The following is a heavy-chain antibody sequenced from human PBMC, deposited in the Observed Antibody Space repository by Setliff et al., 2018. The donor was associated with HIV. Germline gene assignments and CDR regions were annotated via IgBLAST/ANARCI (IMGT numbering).Heavy chain of an antibody. CDR3: ARLGGICSGGSCTALAYTMDV. CDR2: IYPGDSDT. D-gene: IGHD2-15*01. V-gene: IGHV5-51*01. J-gene: IGHJ6*02. CDR1: GYSFSSYW. Sequence: PGESLKISCKGSGYSFSSYWIGWVRQMPGKGLEWMGIIYPGDSDTRYSPSFQGQVTISADKSISTAYLQCSSLKASDTAMYYCARLGGICSGGSCTALAYTMDVWDQGTTVTVS.